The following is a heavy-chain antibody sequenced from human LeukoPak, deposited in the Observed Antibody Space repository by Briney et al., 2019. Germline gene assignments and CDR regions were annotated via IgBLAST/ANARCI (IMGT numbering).Heavy chain of an antibody. V-gene: IGHV3-23*01. J-gene: IGHJ4*02. CDR2: ISGSGGST. CDR3: AKSGGLYNDYVRYSEY. CDR1: GFTFSSYG. Sequence: GGTLRLSCAASGFTFSSYGMSWVRQAPGKGLEWVSAISGSGGSTYYADSVKGRFTISRDNSKNTLYLQMNSLRAEDTAVYYCAKSGGLYNDYVRYSEYWGQGTLVTVSS. D-gene: IGHD4-17*01.